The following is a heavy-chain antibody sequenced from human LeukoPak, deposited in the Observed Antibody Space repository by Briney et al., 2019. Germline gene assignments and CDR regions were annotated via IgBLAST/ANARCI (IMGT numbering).Heavy chain of an antibody. CDR3: XRVVVTATVDY. V-gene: IGHV4-59*01. Sequence: SETLSLTCTVSGGSISSYYWSWIRQPPGKGLEWIGYIYYSGGTNYNPSLKSRVTISVDTSKNQFSLKLSSVTAADTAVYYCXRVVVTATVDYWGQGTLVTVSS. J-gene: IGHJ4*02. CDR2: IYYSGGT. D-gene: IGHD2-21*02. CDR1: GGSISSYY.